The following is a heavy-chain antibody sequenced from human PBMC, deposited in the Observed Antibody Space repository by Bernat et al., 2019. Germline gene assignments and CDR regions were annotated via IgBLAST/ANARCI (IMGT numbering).Heavy chain of an antibody. CDR1: GFTFSSYW. V-gene: IGHV3-7*04. J-gene: IGHJ4*02. Sequence: EVQLVESGGGLVQPGGSLRLSCVASGFTFSSYWMSWVRQAPGKGLEWVANIKQDGSEKYYVDSVKGRFTISRDNAKNSLYLQMNSLRAEDTAVYYCARDPYYYGSGSYFDYWGQGTLVTVSS. D-gene: IGHD3-10*01. CDR3: ARDPYYYGSGSYFDY. CDR2: IKQDGSEK.